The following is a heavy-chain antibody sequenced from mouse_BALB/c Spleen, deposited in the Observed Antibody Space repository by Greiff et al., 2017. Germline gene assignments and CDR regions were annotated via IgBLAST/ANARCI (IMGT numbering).Heavy chain of an antibody. CDR2: ISYSGST. V-gene: IGHV3-2*02. Sequence: DVKLQESGPGLVKPSQSLSLTCTVTGYSITSDYAWNWIRQFPGNKLEWMGYISYSGSTSYNPSLKSRISITRDTSKNQFFLQLNSVTTEDTATYYCARKRLLYYYAMDYWGQGTSVTVSS. CDR3: ARKRLLYYYAMDY. CDR1: GYSITSDYA. D-gene: IGHD1-1*01. J-gene: IGHJ4*01.